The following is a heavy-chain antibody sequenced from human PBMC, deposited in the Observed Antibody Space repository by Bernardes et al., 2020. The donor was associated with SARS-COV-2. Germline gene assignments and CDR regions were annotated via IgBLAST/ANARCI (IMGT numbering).Heavy chain of an antibody. CDR3: AKNSGPFKVLAYFRD. V-gene: IGHV3-30*18. CDR1: GFTFSTFG. Sequence: RGSLRLSCAASGFTFSTFGMHWVRQAPGKGLEWVAIISYDGSNKYYADSVKGRFTISRDNSKNTLYLQMNSLRAEDTAVYYCAKNSGPFKVLAYFRDWGQGTLVTVSS. D-gene: IGHD3-10*01. J-gene: IGHJ1*01. CDR2: ISYDGSNK.